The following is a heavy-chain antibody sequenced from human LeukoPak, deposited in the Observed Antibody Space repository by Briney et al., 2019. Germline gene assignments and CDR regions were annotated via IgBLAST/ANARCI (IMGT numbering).Heavy chain of an antibody. CDR1: GFTFSSYG. CDR3: AREYFATYYYDSSGYKGEYFQH. V-gene: IGHV3-30*03. D-gene: IGHD3-22*01. J-gene: IGHJ1*01. CDR2: ISYDGSNK. Sequence: PGGSLRLSCAASGFTFSSYGMHWVRQAPGKGLEWVAVISYDGSNKYYADSVKGRFTISRDNSKNTLYLQMNSLRAEDTAVYYCAREYFATYYYDSSGYKGEYFQHWGQGTLVTVSS.